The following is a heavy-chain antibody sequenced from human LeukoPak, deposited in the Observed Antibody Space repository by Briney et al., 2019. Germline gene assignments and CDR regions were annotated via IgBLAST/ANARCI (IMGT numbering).Heavy chain of an antibody. V-gene: IGHV3-48*03. J-gene: IGHJ4*02. CDR1: GFTFRNYE. D-gene: IGHD6-19*01. Sequence: PGGSLRLSCAASGFTFRNYEMNWVRQPPGKGLEWVSYISSSGSTIHYADSVKGRFTISRDNAKNSLYLQMNSLRAEDTAVYYCARQYSSGPIDYWGQGTLVTVSS. CDR3: ARQYSSGPIDY. CDR2: ISSSGSTI.